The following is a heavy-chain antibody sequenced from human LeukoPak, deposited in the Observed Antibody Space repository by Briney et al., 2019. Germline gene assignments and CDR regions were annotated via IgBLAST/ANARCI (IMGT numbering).Heavy chain of an antibody. J-gene: IGHJ4*02. V-gene: IGHV4-4*07. Sequence: SETLSLTCTDSGGSISSYYWSWIRQPAGKGLEWIGRIYTSGSTYYNPSLKSRVTISVDTSKNQFSLKLSSVTAADTAVYYCATDLRGYSYPGAFDYWGQGTLVTVSS. CDR3: ATDLRGYSYPGAFDY. D-gene: IGHD5-18*01. CDR2: IYTSGST. CDR1: GGSISSYY.